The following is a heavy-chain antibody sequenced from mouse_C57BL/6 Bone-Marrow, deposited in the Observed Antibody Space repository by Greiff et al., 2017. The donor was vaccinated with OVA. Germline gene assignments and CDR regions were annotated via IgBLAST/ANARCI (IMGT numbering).Heavy chain of an antibody. CDR2: IYPRDGST. V-gene: IGHV1-78*01. J-gene: IGHJ3*01. CDR1: GYTFTDHT. D-gene: IGHD1-1*01. Sequence: LVESDAELVKPGASVKISCKVSGYTFTDHTIHWMKQRPEQGLEWIGYIYPRDGSTKYNEKFKGKATLTADKSSSTVYMQLNSLTSEDSAVYFCARDYYGSSHDVFAYWGKGTLVTVSA. CDR3: ARDYYGSSHDVFAY.